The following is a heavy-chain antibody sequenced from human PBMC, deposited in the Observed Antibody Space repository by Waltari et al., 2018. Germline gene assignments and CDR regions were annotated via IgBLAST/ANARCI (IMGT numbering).Heavy chain of an antibody. CDR1: GGSISSGSYY. CDR2: IYTSGST. J-gene: IGHJ6*03. D-gene: IGHD2-2*01. CDR3: ARDMGVVVPAAMTSTYYYYMDV. V-gene: IGHV4-61*02. Sequence: QVQLQESGPGLVKPSQTLSLTCTVSGGSISSGSYYWSWIRQPAGTGLEWIGRIYTSGSTNNNPPRKSRVTISGDTSKNQFSLKLSSVTAADTAVYYCARDMGVVVPAAMTSTYYYYMDVWGKGTTVTVSS.